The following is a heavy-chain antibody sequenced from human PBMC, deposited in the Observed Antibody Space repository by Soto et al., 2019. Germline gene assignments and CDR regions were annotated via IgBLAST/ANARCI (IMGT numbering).Heavy chain of an antibody. CDR1: GGSITSYY. D-gene: IGHD3-3*01. Sequence: SETLSLTCTVSGGSITSYYWSWIRQPAGKGLEWIGRTYITGDSNYSPSLKSRVTMSLDTSKNQFSLKLSSVAAADTAVYYCARDMRVFGGMDVWGRGTTVTVSS. J-gene: IGHJ6*02. V-gene: IGHV4-4*07. CDR2: TYITGDS. CDR3: ARDMRVFGGMDV.